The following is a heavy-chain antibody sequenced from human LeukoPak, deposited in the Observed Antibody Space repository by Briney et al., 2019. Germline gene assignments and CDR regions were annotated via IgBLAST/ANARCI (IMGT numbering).Heavy chain of an antibody. Sequence: SETLSLTCTVSGGSISSSSYYWGWIRQPPGKGLEWIGSIYYSGGTYYNPSLKSRVTISVDTSNNQFSLKLSSVTAADTAVYYCARLRGSIVGPTLNWFDPWGQGTLVTVSS. CDR3: ARLRGSIVGPTLNWFDP. J-gene: IGHJ5*02. D-gene: IGHD1-26*01. CDR2: IYYSGGT. CDR1: GGSISSSSYY. V-gene: IGHV4-39*01.